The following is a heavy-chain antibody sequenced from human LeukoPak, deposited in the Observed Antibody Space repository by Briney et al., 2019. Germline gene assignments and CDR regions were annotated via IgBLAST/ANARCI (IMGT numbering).Heavy chain of an antibody. CDR3: ARAALEDYYGSGSYYLYYMDV. V-gene: IGHV4-4*02. CDR2: IYHSGST. D-gene: IGHD3-10*01. CDR1: GGSISSSNW. Sequence: NPSGTLSLTCAVSGGSISSSNWWSWVRQPPGKGLEWIGEIYHSGSTNYNPSLKSRVTISVDTSKNQFSLKLSSVTAADTAVYYCARAALEDYYGSGSYYLYYMDVWGKGTTVTISS. J-gene: IGHJ6*03.